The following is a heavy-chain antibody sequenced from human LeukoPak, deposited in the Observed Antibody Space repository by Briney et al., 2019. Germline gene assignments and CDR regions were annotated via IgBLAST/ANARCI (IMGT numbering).Heavy chain of an antibody. V-gene: IGHV4-39*01. J-gene: IGHJ3*02. CDR3: ARHYSNPYYPYAFDI. CDR1: GGSISSSSYY. D-gene: IGHD3-10*01. CDR2: IYYSGST. Sequence: PSETLPLTCTVSGGSISSSSYYWGWIRQPPGKGLEWIGSIYYSGSTYYNPSLKSRVTISVDTSKNQFSLKLSSVTAADTAVYYCARHYSNPYYPYAFDIWGQGTMVTVSS.